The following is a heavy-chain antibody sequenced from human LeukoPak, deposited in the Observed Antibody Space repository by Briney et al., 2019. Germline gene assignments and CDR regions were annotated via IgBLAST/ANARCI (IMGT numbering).Heavy chain of an antibody. CDR2: IKQDGSEK. CDR1: GFTFSSYW. D-gene: IGHD3-22*01. CDR3: AKTSYYDSSGYYDSNDAFDI. V-gene: IGHV3-7*03. Sequence: GESLRLSCAASGFTFSSYWMSWVRQAPGKGLEWVANIKQDGSEKYYVDSVKGRFTISRDNSKNTLYLQMNSLRAEDTAVYYCAKTSYYDSSGYYDSNDAFDIWGQGTMVTVSS. J-gene: IGHJ3*02.